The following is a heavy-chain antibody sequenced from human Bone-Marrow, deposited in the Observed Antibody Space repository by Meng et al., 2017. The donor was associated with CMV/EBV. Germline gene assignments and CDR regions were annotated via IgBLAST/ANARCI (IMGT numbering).Heavy chain of an antibody. CDR3: ARSRSRIAARRELDY. V-gene: IGHV1-8*03. CDR1: GCTYTSNG. D-gene: IGHD6-6*01. J-gene: IGHJ4*02. CDR2: KNPNRGNT. Sequence: GCTYTSNGSNGVRQATGQGLEWMGWKNPNRGNTGCEQRFQSRVTITRNTSISTAYMELSSLRSGDTAVYYCARSRSRIAARRELDYWGQGTLVTVS.